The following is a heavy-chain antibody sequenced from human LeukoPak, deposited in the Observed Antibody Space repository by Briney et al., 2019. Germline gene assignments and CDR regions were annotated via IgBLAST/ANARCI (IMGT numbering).Heavy chain of an antibody. CDR1: GGSISSYY. Sequence: SETLSLTCTVSGGSISSYYWSWIRQPPGKGLEWIGYIYYSGSTNYNPSLKSRVTISVDTSKNQFSLKLSSVTAADTAVYYCARGYPRYYMDVWGKGTTVTVS. CDR2: IYYSGST. D-gene: IGHD1-1*01. J-gene: IGHJ6*03. V-gene: IGHV4-59*01. CDR3: ARGYPRYYMDV.